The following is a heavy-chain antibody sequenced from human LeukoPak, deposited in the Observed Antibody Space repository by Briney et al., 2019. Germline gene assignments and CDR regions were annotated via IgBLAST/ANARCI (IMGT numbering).Heavy chain of an antibody. J-gene: IGHJ3*02. Sequence: GGSLRLSCAASGFTFSSYTMNWVRQAPGKGLEWVSYIDLSGSTLYYVDSVKGRFTISRDNAKNSLYLQVNSLRAEDTAFYYCAKDILSGYDSEAFDIWGQGTMVTVSS. CDR3: AKDILSGYDSEAFDI. CDR2: IDLSGSTL. CDR1: GFTFSSYT. V-gene: IGHV3-48*04. D-gene: IGHD5-12*01.